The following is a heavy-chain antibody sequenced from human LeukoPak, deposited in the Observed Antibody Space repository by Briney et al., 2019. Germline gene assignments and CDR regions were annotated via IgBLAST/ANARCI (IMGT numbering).Heavy chain of an antibody. V-gene: IGHV3-33*03. CDR3: AKDAQPRSRWFDP. CDR2: IWYDGSHT. CDR1: GFSFSSYG. Sequence: GGSLRLSCAASGFSFSSYGMRWVRQAPGKGLEWVGDIWYDGSHTYYADSVKGRFTISRDNGKNSLYLQMNTLRAEDTAMYYCAKDAQPRSRWFDPWGQGTLVTVSS. J-gene: IGHJ5*02. D-gene: IGHD3-16*01.